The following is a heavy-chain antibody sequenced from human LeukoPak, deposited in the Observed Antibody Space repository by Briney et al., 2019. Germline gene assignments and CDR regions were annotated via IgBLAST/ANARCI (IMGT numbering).Heavy chain of an antibody. V-gene: IGHV4-59*08. CDR3: ARLGCSGGSCYDDH. CDR1: GGPISNYY. CDR2: IYYSGST. D-gene: IGHD2-15*01. Sequence: PSETLSLTCTVSGGPISNYYWSWIRQPPGKGLEWIGYIYYSGSTNYNPSLESRVSMPVQSSKNQVSLKLSSVTAADTAVYYCARLGCSGGSCYDDHWGQGTLVTVSS. J-gene: IGHJ4*02.